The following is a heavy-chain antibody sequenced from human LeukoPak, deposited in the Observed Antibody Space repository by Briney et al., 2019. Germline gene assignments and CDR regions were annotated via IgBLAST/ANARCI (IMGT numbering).Heavy chain of an antibody. CDR3: ARDLYSYAEGIDY. V-gene: IGHV7-4-1*02. CDR1: GGTFSSYA. CDR2: INTNTGNP. D-gene: IGHD5-18*01. J-gene: IGHJ4*02. Sequence: GASVKVSCKASGGTFSSYAMNWVRQAPGQGLEWMGWINTNTGNPTYAQGFTGRVVFSLDTSVSTAYLQISSLKAEDTAVYYCARDLYSYAEGIDYWGQGTLVTVSS.